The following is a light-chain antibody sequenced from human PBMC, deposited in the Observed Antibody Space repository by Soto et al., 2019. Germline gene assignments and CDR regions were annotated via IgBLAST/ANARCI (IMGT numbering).Light chain of an antibody. V-gene: IGKV1-6*01. CDR2: AAS. J-gene: IGKJ2*02. Sequence: AIQMTQSPSSLSASVGDRVTITCRARQGIRNDLGWYQQKPGKAPKLLIYAASSLQSGVPSRFSGSRAGTDFTLTISSLQPEDFATYYCQQDYSFPRTFGQGTKVDIK. CDR1: QGIRND. CDR3: QQDYSFPRT.